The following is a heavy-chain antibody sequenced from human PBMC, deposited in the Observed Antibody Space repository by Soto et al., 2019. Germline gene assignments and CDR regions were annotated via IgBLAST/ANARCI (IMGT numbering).Heavy chain of an antibody. CDR3: AKGQGGYCSGGSCAVGYFDY. D-gene: IGHD2-15*01. V-gene: IGHV3-23*01. Sequence: GGSLRLSCAASGFTFSSYAMSWVRQAPGKGLEWVSAISGSGGSTYYADSVKGRFTISRDNSKNTLYLQMNSLRAEDTAVYYCAKGQGGYCSGGSCAVGYFDYWGQGTLVTVSS. J-gene: IGHJ4*02. CDR2: ISGSGGST. CDR1: GFTFSSYA.